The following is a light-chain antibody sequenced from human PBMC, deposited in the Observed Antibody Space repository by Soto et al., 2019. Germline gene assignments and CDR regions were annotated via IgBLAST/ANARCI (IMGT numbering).Light chain of an antibody. V-gene: IGKV1-39*01. J-gene: IGKJ3*01. CDR2: ESS. CDR3: QQPSTAPFT. Sequence: DIELTQSPSSLSASVGDRVTIACRSSQNINIYLNWYQQKPGNAPKLLIFESSSLQSGVPSRFSGSGSRRDFTLTISSLQREDFATYFCQQPSTAPFTFGPGTKVDI. CDR1: QNINIY.